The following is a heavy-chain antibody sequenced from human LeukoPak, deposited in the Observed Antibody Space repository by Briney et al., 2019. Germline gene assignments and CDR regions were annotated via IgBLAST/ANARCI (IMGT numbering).Heavy chain of an antibody. CDR2: ISAYNGNT. CDR3: ARADEMATLNGVLDY. V-gene: IGHV1-18*01. D-gene: IGHD5-24*01. J-gene: IGHJ4*02. Sequence: ASVKVSCKASGYTFTSYGISRVRQAPGQGLEWMGWISAYNGNTNYAQKLQGRVTMTTDTSTSTAYMELSSLRSEDTAVYYCARADEMATLNGVLDYWGQGTLVTVSS. CDR1: GYTFTSYG.